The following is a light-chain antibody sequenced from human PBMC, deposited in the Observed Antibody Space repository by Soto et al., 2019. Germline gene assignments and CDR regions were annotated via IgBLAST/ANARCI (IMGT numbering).Light chain of an antibody. CDR1: QSVSTY. Sequence: ETVMTQSPATLSVSPGERATLSCRASQSVSTYLAWYQQRPGQAPRLLIYDASYRATDIPPRFSGSGSGTEFTLTTSRLQSEDFAVYYCQQYNSWPRTFGQGTRLEIK. V-gene: IGKV3D-15*01. CDR2: DAS. J-gene: IGKJ5*01. CDR3: QQYNSWPRT.